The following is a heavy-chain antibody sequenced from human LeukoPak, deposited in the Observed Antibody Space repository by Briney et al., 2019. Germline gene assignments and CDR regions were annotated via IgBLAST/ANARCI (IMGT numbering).Heavy chain of an antibody. CDR1: GGSISSGGYY. V-gene: IGHV4-31*03. Sequence: SQTLSLTCTVSGGSISSGGYYWSWIRQHPGKGLEWIGYIYYSGSTYYNPSLKSRVTISVDTSKNQFSLKLSSVTAADTAVYYWARGVFMVRRSSGTAHWFGPLGQGTLVPGSS. CDR3: ARGVFMVRRSSGTAHWFGP. CDR2: IYYSGST. J-gene: IGHJ5*01. D-gene: IGHD1-26*01.